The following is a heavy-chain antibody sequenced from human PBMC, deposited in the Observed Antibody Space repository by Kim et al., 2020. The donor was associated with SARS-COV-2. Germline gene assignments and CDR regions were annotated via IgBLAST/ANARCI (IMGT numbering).Heavy chain of an antibody. V-gene: IGHV1-3*01. CDR3: ARDWGGTGTTFDY. Sequence: ASVKVSCKASGYTFTSYAMHWVRQAPGQRLEWMGWINAGNGNTKYSQKFQGRVTITRDTSASTAYMELSSLRSEDTAVYYCARDWGGTGTTFDYWGQGTLVTVSS. CDR1: GYTFTSYA. D-gene: IGHD1-7*01. J-gene: IGHJ4*02. CDR2: INAGNGNT.